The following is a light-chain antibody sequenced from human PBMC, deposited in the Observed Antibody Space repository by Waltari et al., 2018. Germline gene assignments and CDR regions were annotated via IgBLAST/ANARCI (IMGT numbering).Light chain of an antibody. J-gene: IGKJ2*01. CDR1: QSISSSF. CDR2: GAS. V-gene: IGKV3-20*01. CDR3: QQYGSSPPFT. Sequence: EIVLTQSPGTLSLSPGERVTLSCRASQSISSSFLAWYRQKPGQAPSLRIHGASSRATGITDRFSGSGSWTDFTLTISRLEPEDVAVYYCQQYGSSPPFTFGQGTKLEI.